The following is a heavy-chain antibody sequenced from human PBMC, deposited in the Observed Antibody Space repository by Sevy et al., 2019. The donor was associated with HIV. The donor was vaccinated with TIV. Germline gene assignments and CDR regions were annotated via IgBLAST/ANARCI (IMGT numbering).Heavy chain of an antibody. CDR2: FDPEDGET. J-gene: IGHJ6*02. D-gene: IGHD3-3*01. V-gene: IGHV1-24*01. CDR3: ATLDFWSDHPFYGMDV. CDR1: GYTLTQLP. Sequence: ASVKVSCKVSGYTLTQLPMHWVLQTPGKGFDWMGGFDPEDGETIYAQKFQARVTMTEDTSTDTAYMELSSLTSEDTAVYFCATLDFWSDHPFYGMDVWGQRTTVTVSS.